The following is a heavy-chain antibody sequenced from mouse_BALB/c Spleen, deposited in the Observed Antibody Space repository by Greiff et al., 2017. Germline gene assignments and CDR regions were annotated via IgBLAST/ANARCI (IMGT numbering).Heavy chain of an antibody. V-gene: IGHV1-14*01. Sequence: EVKLQESGPELVKPGASVKMSCKASGYTFTSYVMHWVKQKPGQGLEWIGYINPYNDGTKYNEKFKGKATLTSDKSSSTAYMELSSLTSEDSAVYYCARWRYDYAMDYWGQGTSVTVSS. J-gene: IGHJ4*01. D-gene: IGHD2-14*01. CDR1: GYTFTSYV. CDR3: ARWRYDYAMDY. CDR2: INPYNDGT.